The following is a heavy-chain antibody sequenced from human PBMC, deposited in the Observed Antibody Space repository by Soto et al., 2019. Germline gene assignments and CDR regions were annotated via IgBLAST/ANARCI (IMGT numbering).Heavy chain of an antibody. J-gene: IGHJ6*03. CDR3: ARASTIDPPYYYYYMDV. V-gene: IGHV1-8*01. CDR1: GYTFTSYD. Sequence: GASVKVSCKASGYTFTSYDINWVRQATGQGLEWMGWMNPNSGNTGYAQKFQGRVTMTRNTSISTAYMELSSLRSENTAVYYCARASTIDPPYYYYYMDVWGKGTTVTVSS. D-gene: IGHD3-9*01. CDR2: MNPNSGNT.